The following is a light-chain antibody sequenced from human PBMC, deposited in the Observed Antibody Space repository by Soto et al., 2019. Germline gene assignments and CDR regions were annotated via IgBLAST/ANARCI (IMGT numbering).Light chain of an antibody. J-gene: IGKJ4*01. V-gene: IGKV3-20*01. Sequence: EIVLTQSPGTLSLSPGEGATLSCRASQNVASSYLAWYQQKPGQAPRLLLYFASNRATGIPDRFSGSGSGTDVTLTISRLEPEDFAVYCGQQYGSSPFTCGGGTKVEIK. CDR2: FAS. CDR3: QQYGSSPFT. CDR1: QNVASSY.